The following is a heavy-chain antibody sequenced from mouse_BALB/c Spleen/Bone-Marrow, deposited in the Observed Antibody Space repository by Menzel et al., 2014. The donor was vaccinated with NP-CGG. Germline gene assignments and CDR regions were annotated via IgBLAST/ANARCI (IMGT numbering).Heavy chain of an antibody. CDR2: IYASGDT. V-gene: IGHV5-6-5*01. CDR3: ARGFYGDL. Sequence: LEESGGRLVTPGTPLTLTCTASRFSLSTYHMTWVRQAPGKGLEWLGIIYASGDTDYASWAKDRVTISKTSTTVDLKITSPTTEDTATYFCARGFYGDLWGQGTLVTVS. CDR1: RFSLSTYH. D-gene: IGHD2-13*01. J-gene: IGHJ3*02.